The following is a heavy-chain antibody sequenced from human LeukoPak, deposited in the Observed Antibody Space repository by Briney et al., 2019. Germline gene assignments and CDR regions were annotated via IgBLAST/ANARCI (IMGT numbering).Heavy chain of an antibody. CDR2: ISSSCSTI. J-gene: IGHJ4*02. D-gene: IGHD6-19*01. CDR3: ARDWLLDY. CDR1: GFTFSSYE. V-gene: IGHV3-48*03. Sequence: GGSLRLSCAASGFTFSSYEMNWVRQAPGKGLEWVSYISSSCSTIYYADSVKGRFNISRDNAKNSLYLQMNSLRAKDTAVYYCARDWLLDYWGQGTLVTVSS.